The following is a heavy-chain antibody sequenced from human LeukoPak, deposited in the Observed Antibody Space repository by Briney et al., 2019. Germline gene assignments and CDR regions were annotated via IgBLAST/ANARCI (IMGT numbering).Heavy chain of an antibody. CDR1: GFTFSSYG. V-gene: IGHV3-30*02. D-gene: IGHD3-10*01. CDR2: IRYDGSNK. J-gene: IGHJ4*02. CDR3: AKLPAWYYGSGSYYKDSGY. Sequence: GGSLRLSCAASGFTFSSYGMHWVRQAPGKGLEWVAFIRYDGSNKYYADSVKGRFTISRDNSKNTGYVKMKRLRAEDAAVYYCAKLPAWYYGSGSYYKDSGYWGQGTLVTVSS.